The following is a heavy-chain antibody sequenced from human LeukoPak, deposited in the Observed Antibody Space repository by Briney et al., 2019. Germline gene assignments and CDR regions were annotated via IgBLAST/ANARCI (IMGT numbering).Heavy chain of an antibody. V-gene: IGHV3-9*01. CDR2: ISWNSGSI. J-gene: IGHJ4*02. D-gene: IGHD6-13*01. Sequence: PGGSLRLSCAASGFTFSSYAMHWVRQAPGKGLEWVSGISWNSGSIGYADSVKGRFTISRDNAKNSLYLQMNSLRAEDTALYYCAKEAAAGNGYWGQGTLVTVSS. CDR3: AKEAAAGNGY. CDR1: GFTFSSYA.